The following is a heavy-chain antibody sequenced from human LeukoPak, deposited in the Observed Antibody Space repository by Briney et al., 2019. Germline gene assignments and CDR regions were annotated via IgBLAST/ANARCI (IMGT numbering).Heavy chain of an antibody. CDR1: GCSISSGGYS. Sequence: PSETLSLTCAVSGCSISSGGYSWSWIRQPPGKGLEWIAYIYHSGNTYYNPSLKSRVTMPVDRSKNQFSLKLSSVTAADTAVYYCARTLNTAFDYWGQGTLVTGSS. J-gene: IGHJ4*02. CDR2: IYHSGNT. V-gene: IGHV4-30-2*01. D-gene: IGHD5-18*01. CDR3: ARTLNTAFDY.